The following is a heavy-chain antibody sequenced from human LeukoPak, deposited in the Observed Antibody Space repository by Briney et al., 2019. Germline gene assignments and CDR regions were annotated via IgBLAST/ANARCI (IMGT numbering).Heavy chain of an antibody. CDR1: GGSISSYY. D-gene: IGHD1-26*01. J-gene: IGHJ4*02. CDR3: ARAADSGSYHRRYYFDY. Sequence: SETLSLTCTVSGGSISSYYWSWIRQPPAKGLEWIGYIYYSGSTNYNPSLKGRLTISVDTSKNQFSLKLSSVTAADTAVYYCARAADSGSYHRRYYFDYWGQGTLVTVSS. V-gene: IGHV4-59*12. CDR2: IYYSGST.